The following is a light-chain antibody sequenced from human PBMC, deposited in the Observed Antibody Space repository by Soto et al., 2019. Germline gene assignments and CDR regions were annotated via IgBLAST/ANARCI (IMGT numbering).Light chain of an antibody. CDR3: QQYSSSLMYT. CDR2: GAS. J-gene: IGKJ2*01. CDR1: QSISIY. Sequence: TQSPSTLSASVGDRVTITCRASQSISIYLAWYQQKPGQAPRLLIYGASSRATGIPDRFSGSGSGTDFTLTISRLEPEDFAVYYCQQYSSSLMYTFGQGTKLEIK. V-gene: IGKV3-20*01.